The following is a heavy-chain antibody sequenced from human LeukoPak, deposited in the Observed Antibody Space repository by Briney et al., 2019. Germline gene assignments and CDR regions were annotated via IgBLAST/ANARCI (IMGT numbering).Heavy chain of an antibody. D-gene: IGHD4/OR15-4a*01. J-gene: IGHJ4*02. CDR3: ATQAGAD. V-gene: IGHV1-69*13. CDR2: IIPISGTS. CDR1: GGIFSIFG. Sequence: SVKVSCKASGGIFSIFGISWVRQAPGQGLEWMGGIIPISGTSNYAQKFQGRLTFTADESTSTVYMELSSLRYEDTAVYYCATQAGADWGQGTLVIVSS.